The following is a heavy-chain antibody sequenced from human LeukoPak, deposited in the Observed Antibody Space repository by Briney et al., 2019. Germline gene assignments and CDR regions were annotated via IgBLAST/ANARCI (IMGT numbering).Heavy chain of an antibody. D-gene: IGHD3-10*01. CDR1: GASISGYY. CDR2: IYYSGST. Sequence: SRTLSLTCTVSGASISGYYWTWIRQAPGKGLEWIGYIYYSGSTKHNPSLKSRVTISADTSKNQLSLKLSSVTAADTAMYYCARHAGQWFGERIDFWGQGTMVTVS. J-gene: IGHJ3*01. V-gene: IGHV4-59*08. CDR3: ARHAGQWFGERIDF.